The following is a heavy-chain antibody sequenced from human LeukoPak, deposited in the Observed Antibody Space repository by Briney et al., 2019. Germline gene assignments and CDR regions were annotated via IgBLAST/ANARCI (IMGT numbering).Heavy chain of an antibody. J-gene: IGHJ6*02. V-gene: IGHV3-74*03. CDR3: ARDLSYGMDV. CDR1: GFTFSSYW. CDR2: INSDGIST. Sequence: GGSLRLSCAASGFTFSSYWMHWVRQAPGAGLLWVSRINSDGISTTYADSVKGRFTISGDNAKNTLYLQMNSLRAEDTAVYYCARDLSYGMDVWGQGTTVTVSS.